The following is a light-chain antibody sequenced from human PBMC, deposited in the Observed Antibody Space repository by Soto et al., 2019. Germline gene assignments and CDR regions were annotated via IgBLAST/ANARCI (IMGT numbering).Light chain of an antibody. CDR3: QSYDSSLSGPVV. CDR1: SSNIGAGYD. CDR2: DNN. V-gene: IGLV1-40*01. J-gene: IGLJ2*01. Sequence: QSVLTQPPSVSGAPGQRVTISCTGSSSNIGAGYDVHWYQQFPGTAPKLLIYDNNNRPSGVPDRFSGSKSGTSASLAITGLQAEDEANYYCQSYDSSLSGPVVFGGGTKLTVL.